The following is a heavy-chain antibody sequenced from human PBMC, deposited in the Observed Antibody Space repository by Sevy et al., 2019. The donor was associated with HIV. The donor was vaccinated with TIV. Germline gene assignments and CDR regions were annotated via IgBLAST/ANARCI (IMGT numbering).Heavy chain of an antibody. V-gene: IGHV4-59*11. CDR1: GASITSLY. Sequence: SETLSLTCTVSGASITSLYWNWIRQPPGKGLEWIAYIYYNGHINYNPSLKSRVTLSLDTSNNQFSLRLSSVPAADTAMYYCAGENAWGRGHSWGQGTLVTVSS. CDR3: AGENAWGRGHS. D-gene: IGHD1-26*01. J-gene: IGHJ4*02. CDR2: IYYNGHI.